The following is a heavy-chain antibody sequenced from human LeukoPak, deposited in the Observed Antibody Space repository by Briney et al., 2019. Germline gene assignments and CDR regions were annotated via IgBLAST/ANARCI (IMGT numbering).Heavy chain of an antibody. D-gene: IGHD3-10*01. V-gene: IGHV3-43*02. J-gene: IGHJ4*02. Sequence: GESLRLSCAASAFTSDDYAMHWVRHAPGKGLEWVSLTSGDGGSTYYADSVKGRFTISRDNSKNSLYLQMNSLRTEDTALYYCAKDMWRFGELDYDYWGQGTLVTVSS. CDR1: AFTSDDYA. CDR2: TSGDGGST. CDR3: AKDMWRFGELDYDY.